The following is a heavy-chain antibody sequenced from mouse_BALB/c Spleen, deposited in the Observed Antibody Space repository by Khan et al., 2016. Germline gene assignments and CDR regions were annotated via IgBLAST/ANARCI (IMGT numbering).Heavy chain of an antibody. CDR2: ILPGSGST. CDR3: ARTDRRGYFDY. V-gene: IGHV1-9*01. CDR1: GYTFSSYW. J-gene: IGHJ2*01. Sequence: QVRLQQSGAELMKPGASVKISCKATGYTFSSYWIEWVKQRPGHGFEWIGEILPGSGSTNYNEKFRGKATFTADTSSNTAYMQLSSLTSEDSAGDYCARTDRRGYFDYWGQGTTLTVSS.